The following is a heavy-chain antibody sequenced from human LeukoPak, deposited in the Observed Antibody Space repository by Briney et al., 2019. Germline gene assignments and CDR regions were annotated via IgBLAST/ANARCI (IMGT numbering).Heavy chain of an antibody. J-gene: IGHJ3*02. CDR3: ARVQYAFDI. CDR1: GFTFSSYE. V-gene: IGHV3-48*03. Sequence: GGSLRLSCAASGFTFSSYEMNWVRQAPGKGLEWVSYISSSGSTIYYADSVKGRFTISRDNAKNSLYLQMNSLRAGDTAVYYCARVQYAFDIWGQGTMVTVSS. CDR2: ISSSGSTI. D-gene: IGHD4-11*01.